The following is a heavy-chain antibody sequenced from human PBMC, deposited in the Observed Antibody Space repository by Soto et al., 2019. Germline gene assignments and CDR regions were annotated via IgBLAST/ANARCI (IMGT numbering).Heavy chain of an antibody. D-gene: IGHD5-18*01. Sequence: GGSLRLSCAVSGVTLTNVWMNWVRQAPGKGPEWVGRIKSKTDGGTTDYAAPVKGRFTISRDDSENTLYLQMNSLETEDTAVYYCSHGYYQYFNSWGQGNLVTVS. J-gene: IGHJ4*02. CDR3: SHGYYQYFNS. CDR1: GVTLTNVW. CDR2: IKSKTDGGTT. V-gene: IGHV3-15*07.